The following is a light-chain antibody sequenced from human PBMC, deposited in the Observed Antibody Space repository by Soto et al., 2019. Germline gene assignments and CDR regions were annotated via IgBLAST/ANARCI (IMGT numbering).Light chain of an antibody. J-gene: IGKJ4*01. Sequence: DIVMTQSPDSLAVSLGERATINCKSSQSVLYSSNNKNYLAWYQQKPGQPPKLLIYWASTRESGVPDRFSGSGSGTDFTLTISSLQAEDVAVYYCQQYYSPPFTFGGGTKVEFK. CDR2: WAS. V-gene: IGKV4-1*01. CDR1: QSVLYSSNNKNY. CDR3: QQYYSPPFT.